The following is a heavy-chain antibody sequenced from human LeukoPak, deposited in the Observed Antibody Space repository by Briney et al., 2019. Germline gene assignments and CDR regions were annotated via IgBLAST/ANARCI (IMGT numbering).Heavy chain of an antibody. CDR3: ARAGYCGGDCYPGAFDI. CDR2: ININSSSI. D-gene: IGHD2-21*02. J-gene: IGHJ3*02. CDR1: GFTFSNYW. V-gene: IGHV3-74*01. Sequence: GGSLRLSCAASGFTFSNYWMHWVRQAPGKGLVWISCININSSSISYADSVKGRFTISRDNAKNTLYLQMSSLRAEDTAVYYCARAGYCGGDCYPGAFDIWGQGTMVTVPS.